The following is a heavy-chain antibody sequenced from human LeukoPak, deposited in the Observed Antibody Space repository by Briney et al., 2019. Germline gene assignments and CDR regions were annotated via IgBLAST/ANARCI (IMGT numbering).Heavy chain of an antibody. V-gene: IGHV3-15*01. Sequence: GGSLRLSCAASGFTFNKAWMSWVRVAPGEGQEWVGRIKNKGDGGTTDYAAPVKGRFTVSRDDSKSTLYLQMNSLKTEDTAVYYCTTSGTPFEYWGQGTLVTVSS. CDR2: IKNKGDGGTT. CDR3: TTSGTPFEY. CDR1: GFTFNKAW. D-gene: IGHD3-10*01. J-gene: IGHJ4*02.